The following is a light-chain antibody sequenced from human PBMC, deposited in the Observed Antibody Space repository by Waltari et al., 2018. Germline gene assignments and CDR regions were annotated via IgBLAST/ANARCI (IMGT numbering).Light chain of an antibody. J-gene: IGKJ1*01. CDR1: QDISNY. V-gene: IGKV1-33*01. CDR2: DAS. CDR3: QQYDNLLTWT. Sequence: DIQMTQSPSSLSASVGDRVPITCQASQDISNYLNWYQQKPGKTPKLLIYDASNLETGVPSRFSGSGSGTDFTFTISSLQPEDIATYYCQQYDNLLTWTFGQGTKVEIK.